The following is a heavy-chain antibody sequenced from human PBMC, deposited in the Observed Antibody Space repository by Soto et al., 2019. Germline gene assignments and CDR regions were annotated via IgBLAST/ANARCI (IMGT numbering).Heavy chain of an antibody. J-gene: IGHJ4*02. CDR1: GFTFSSYS. CDR3: ARFPPFGMVPCFDY. CDR2: ISSISSTI. D-gene: IGHD3-3*01. Sequence: EVQLLESGGGLVQPGGCLRLSCAASGFTFSSYSMNWVRQAPGKGLEWVSYISSISSTIYYADSVKGRFTISRDNAKNSLYLQMNSLRAEDTAVYYCARFPPFGMVPCFDYWGQGTLVTVSS. V-gene: IGHV3-48*01.